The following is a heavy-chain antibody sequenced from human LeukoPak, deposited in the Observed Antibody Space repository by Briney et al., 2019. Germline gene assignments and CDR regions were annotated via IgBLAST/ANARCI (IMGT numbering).Heavy chain of an antibody. Sequence: GESLKISCKTSGYRFSSYWTGWVRQMPGKGLEWMGIIHPADSDIRYSPTFQGQVTISADKSISTAYLQWSSLKASDTAIYYCARQDHDFWSGLDYFDYWGQGTLVTVSS. V-gene: IGHV5-51*01. CDR3: ARQDHDFWSGLDYFDY. CDR1: GYRFSSYW. CDR2: IHPADSDI. J-gene: IGHJ4*02. D-gene: IGHD3-3*01.